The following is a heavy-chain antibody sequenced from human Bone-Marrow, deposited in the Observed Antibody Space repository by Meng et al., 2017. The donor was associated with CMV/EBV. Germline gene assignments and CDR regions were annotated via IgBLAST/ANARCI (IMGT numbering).Heavy chain of an antibody. CDR3: ATTTGEAEGPDY. Sequence: SETLSLTCTVSGSSVSSGSYYWSWIRQPPGKGLEWIGYLYYSGSTNYNPSLKSRVTISADTSKNQFSLKLSSVTAADTAVYYCATTTGEAEGPDYWGQGTLVTVSS. J-gene: IGHJ4*02. CDR1: GSSVSSGSYY. CDR2: LYYSGST. V-gene: IGHV4-61*01. D-gene: IGHD1-1*01.